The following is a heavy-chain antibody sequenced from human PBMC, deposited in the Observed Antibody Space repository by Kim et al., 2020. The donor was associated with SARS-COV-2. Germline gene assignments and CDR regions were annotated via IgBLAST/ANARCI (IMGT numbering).Heavy chain of an antibody. V-gene: IGHV1-46*01. CDR1: GYTFTSYY. J-gene: IGHJ3*02. CDR3: ARERKGSGSYYPVSGAFDI. Sequence: ASVKVSCKASGYTFTSYYMHWVRQAPGQGLEWMGIINPSGGSTSYAQKFQGRVTMTRDTSTSTVYMELSSLRSEDTAVYYCARERKGSGSYYPVSGAFDIWGQGTMVTVSS. CDR2: INPSGGST. D-gene: IGHD3-10*01.